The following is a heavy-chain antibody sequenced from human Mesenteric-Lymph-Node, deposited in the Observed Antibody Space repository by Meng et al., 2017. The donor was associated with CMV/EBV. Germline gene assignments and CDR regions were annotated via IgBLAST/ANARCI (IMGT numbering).Heavy chain of an antibody. V-gene: IGHV4-61*01. CDR1: GVSVTSGPYH. D-gene: IGHD2/OR15-2a*01. CDR3: AKSRSSTPGIVDD. J-gene: IGHJ4*02. Sequence: VESLGSGTGLVKPSDTLSLTCLVSGVSVTSGPYHGSWIRQSPGKGLEWIGHIYGTGITIYNPSLKSRVTILLETSKNQFSLKLNSVTTADTAVYYCAKSRSSTPGIVDDWGQGTLVTVSS. CDR2: IYGTGIT.